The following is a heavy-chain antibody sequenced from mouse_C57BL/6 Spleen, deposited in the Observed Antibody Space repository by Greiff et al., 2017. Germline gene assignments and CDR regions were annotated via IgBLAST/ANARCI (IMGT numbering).Heavy chain of an antibody. CDR2: ISSGGDYI. CDR1: GFTFSSYA. CDR3: TRADGSSYDAMDY. Sequence: EVQVVESGEGLVKPGGSLKLSCAASGFTFSSYAMSWVRQTPEKRLEWVAYISSGGDYIYYADTVKGRFTISRDNARNTLYLQMSSLKSEDTAMYYCTRADGSSYDAMDYWGQGTSVTVSS. V-gene: IGHV5-9-1*02. D-gene: IGHD1-1*01. J-gene: IGHJ4*01.